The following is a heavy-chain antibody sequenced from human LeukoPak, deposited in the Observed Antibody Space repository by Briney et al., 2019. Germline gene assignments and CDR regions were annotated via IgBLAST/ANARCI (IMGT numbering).Heavy chain of an antibody. CDR3: ARDQEAFDY. CDR2: SYPRDGST. V-gene: IGHV1-46*01. CDR1: RYSFTSNY. Sequence: GASVKVSCKASRYSFTSNYIHWVRQAPGQGLEWRRMSYPRDGSTSSAQKFQGRVTVTRDTSTSTVRMVLSGLRSEDTAVYYCARDQEAFDYWGQGTPVTVSS. J-gene: IGHJ4*02.